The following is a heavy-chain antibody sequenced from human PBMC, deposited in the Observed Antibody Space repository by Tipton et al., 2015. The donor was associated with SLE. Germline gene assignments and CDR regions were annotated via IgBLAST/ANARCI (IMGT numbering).Heavy chain of an antibody. CDR2: ISGSGGST. J-gene: IGHJ4*02. D-gene: IGHD3-3*01. CDR1: GFTFSSYA. Sequence: SLRLSCAASGFTFSSYAMSWVRQAPGKGLEWVSAISGSGGSTYYADSVKGRFTISRDNSKNTLYLQMNSLRAEDTAVYYCAKDLDFWSGYYSYFDYWGQGTLVTVSS. CDR3: AKDLDFWSGYYSYFDY. V-gene: IGHV3-23*01.